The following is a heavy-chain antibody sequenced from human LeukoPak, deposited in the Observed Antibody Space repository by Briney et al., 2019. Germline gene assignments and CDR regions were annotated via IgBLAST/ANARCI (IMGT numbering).Heavy chain of an antibody. CDR1: GYTFTSYG. J-gene: IGHJ6*02. D-gene: IGHD2-15*01. CDR3: ARVKSCSGGSCYSVGSDYYYYYGMDV. Sequence: ASVKVSCKASGYTFTSYGISWVRQAPGQGLEWMGWISAYNGNTNYAQKLQGRVTMTTDTSTSTAYMELRSLRSDDTAVYYCARVKSCSGGSCYSVGSDYYYYYGMDVWGQGTTVTVSS. V-gene: IGHV1-18*01. CDR2: ISAYNGNT.